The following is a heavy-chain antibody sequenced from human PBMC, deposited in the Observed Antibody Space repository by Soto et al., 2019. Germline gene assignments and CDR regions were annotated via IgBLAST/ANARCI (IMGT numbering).Heavy chain of an antibody. Sequence: QVHLVQSGAEVKKPGASVKVSCKASGYIFTGYHIHWVRQAPGRGLEWMGWINSNSGDTEYAQNFQGRVTMTRDTSFNLVYMEMSGLMSDDTAVYYCARDARGTRGFDEMDIWGQGTTVTVSS. D-gene: IGHD3-9*01. CDR1: GYIFTGYH. V-gene: IGHV1-2*02. CDR2: INSNSGDT. CDR3: ARDARGTRGFDEMDI. J-gene: IGHJ6*02.